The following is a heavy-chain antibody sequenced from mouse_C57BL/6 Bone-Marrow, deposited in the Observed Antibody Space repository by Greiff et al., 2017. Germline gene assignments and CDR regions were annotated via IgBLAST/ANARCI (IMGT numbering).Heavy chain of an antibody. Sequence: EVKLMESGGGLVQPKGSLKLSCAASGFTFNTYAMHWVRQAPGKGLEWVARIRSKSSNYATYYADSVKDRFTISRDDSQSMLYLQMNNLKTEGTAMYYCVGDPSLTTVVDWYYGVWGTGATVTVSS. V-gene: IGHV10-3*01. CDR2: IRSKSSNYAT. J-gene: IGHJ1*03. CDR3: VGDPSLTTVVDWYYGV. D-gene: IGHD1-1*01. CDR1: GFTFNTYA.